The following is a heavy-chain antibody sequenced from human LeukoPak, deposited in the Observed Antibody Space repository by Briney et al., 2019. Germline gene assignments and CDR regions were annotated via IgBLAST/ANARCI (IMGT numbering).Heavy chain of an antibody. J-gene: IGHJ5*02. CDR2: IYHSGST. CDR3: ARAYYGSGSYYEWRFDP. Sequence: SETLSLTCAVSGGSISSGGYSWSWIRQPPGKGLERIGYIYHSGSTYYNPSLKSRVTISVDRSKNQFSLKLSSVTAADTAVYYCARAYYGSGSYYEWRFDPWGQGTLVTVSS. D-gene: IGHD3-10*01. V-gene: IGHV4-30-2*01. CDR1: GGSISSGGYS.